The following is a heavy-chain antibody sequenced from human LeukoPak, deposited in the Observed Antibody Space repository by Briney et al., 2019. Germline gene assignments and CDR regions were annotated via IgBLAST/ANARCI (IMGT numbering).Heavy chain of an antibody. CDR3: ARVFPYYTQTMDV. CDR1: GYTFTGYY. V-gene: IGHV1-2*06. D-gene: IGHD1-26*01. Sequence: ASVTVSCTASGYTFTGYYMHWVRQAPGQGLEWMGRINPNSGGTNYAQKFQGRVTMTRDTSISTAYMELSRLRSDDTAVYYCARVFPYYTQTMDVWGQGTTVTVSS. J-gene: IGHJ6*02. CDR2: INPNSGGT.